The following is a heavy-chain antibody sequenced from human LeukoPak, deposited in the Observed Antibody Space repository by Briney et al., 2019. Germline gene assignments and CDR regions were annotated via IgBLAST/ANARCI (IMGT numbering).Heavy chain of an antibody. CDR1: GGSVSSGDSS. CDR2: VFHSGNT. J-gene: IGHJ5*02. Sequence: SETLSLTCSVSGGSVSSGDSSWGWMRQPPGKGLEWIGYVFHSGNTYYNPSIKSRVIISVDWSKNQFSLKVNSVTAADTAVYYCARGSGDGSGSYYSYWFDPWGQGTLVTVSS. V-gene: IGHV4-30-2*01. CDR3: ARGSGDGSGSYYSYWFDP. D-gene: IGHD3-10*01.